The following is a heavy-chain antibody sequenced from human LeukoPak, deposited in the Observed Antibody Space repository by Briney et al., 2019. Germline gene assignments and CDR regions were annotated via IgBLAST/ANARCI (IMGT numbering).Heavy chain of an antibody. CDR3: ARGRSWNDFDY. V-gene: IGHV3-21*01. J-gene: IGHJ4*02. CDR1: GFTFSSYS. CDR2: ISSSSYI. Sequence: GSLRLSCAASGFTFSSYSMNWVRQAPGKGLEWVSSISSSSYIYYADSVKGRFTISRDNAKNSLYLQMNSLRAEDTAVYYCARGRSWNDFDYWGQGTLVTVSS. D-gene: IGHD1-1*01.